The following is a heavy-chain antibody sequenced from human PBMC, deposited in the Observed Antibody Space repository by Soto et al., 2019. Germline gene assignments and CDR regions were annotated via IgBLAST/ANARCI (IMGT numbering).Heavy chain of an antibody. D-gene: IGHD3-16*01. V-gene: IGHV3-74*03. CDR3: ATDLGGTDY. Sequence: EVHLEESGGGLVQPVGSLRLSFAASGFILSPYWMHWVRKVPGRGLEWVARLSSDGFVAAYADSVKGRFFISRDIARNTLSLQINSLRDDNKAAYHCATDLGGTDYGGRGTSVTVYS. CDR1: GFILSPYW. J-gene: IGHJ4*01. CDR2: LSSDGFVA.